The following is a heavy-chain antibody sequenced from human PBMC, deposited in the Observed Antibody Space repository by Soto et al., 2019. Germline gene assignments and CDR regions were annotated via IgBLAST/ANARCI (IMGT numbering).Heavy chain of an antibody. CDR1: GFTFSSYS. Sequence: GGSLRLSCAASGFTFSSYSMNWVRQAPGKGLEWVSSISSSSSYIYYADSVKGRFTISRDNAKNSLYLQMNSLRAEDTAVYYCARVGMVRGVIITLDYWGQGTLVTVSS. V-gene: IGHV3-21*01. J-gene: IGHJ4*02. CDR2: ISSSSSYI. D-gene: IGHD3-10*01. CDR3: ARVGMVRGVIITLDY.